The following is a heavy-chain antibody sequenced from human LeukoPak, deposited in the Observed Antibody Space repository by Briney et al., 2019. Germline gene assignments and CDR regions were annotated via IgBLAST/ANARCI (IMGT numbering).Heavy chain of an antibody. CDR2: IYPGDSDT. Sequence: GESLKISCKGSGYSFTSYWIGWVRQMPGKGLEWMGIIYPGDSDTRYSPSFQGQVTISADKSISTAYLRWSSLKASDTAMYYCATRSYDFWSGYYTADAFDIWGQGTMVTVSS. D-gene: IGHD3-3*01. CDR3: ATRSYDFWSGYYTADAFDI. J-gene: IGHJ3*02. CDR1: GYSFTSYW. V-gene: IGHV5-51*01.